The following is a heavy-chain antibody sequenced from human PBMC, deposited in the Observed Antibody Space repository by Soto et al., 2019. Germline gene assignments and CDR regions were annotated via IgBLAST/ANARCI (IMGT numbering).Heavy chain of an antibody. V-gene: IGHV3-74*01. D-gene: IGHD5-12*01. CDR3: ARVQREYSGYDPPYYYYMDV. Sequence: GGSLRLSCVGSGFTFSNYWMHWVRQAPGKGLEWVSRVKSDGSSTSYADSVEGRFTISRDNAKNSLYLQMNSLRAEDTAVYYCARVQREYSGYDPPYYYYMDVWGKGTTVTVS. CDR1: GFTFSNYW. CDR2: VKSDGSST. J-gene: IGHJ6*03.